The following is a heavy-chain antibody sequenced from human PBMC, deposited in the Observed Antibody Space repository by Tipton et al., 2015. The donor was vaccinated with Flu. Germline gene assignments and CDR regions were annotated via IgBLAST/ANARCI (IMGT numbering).Heavy chain of an antibody. J-gene: IGHJ4*02. CDR3: ARDGGQYGDCGH. D-gene: IGHD4-17*01. Sequence: QSGAEVKKPGASVKVSCKTSGYTFTSNHMHWVRQAPGQGFEWMGIMNPRDETTTYAQRFQGRVSMTSDTSTSTVYMELSSLRSDDTAVYYCARDGGQYGDCGHWGQGTLVTVSS. CDR1: GYTFTSNH. V-gene: IGHV1-46*01. CDR2: MNPRDETT.